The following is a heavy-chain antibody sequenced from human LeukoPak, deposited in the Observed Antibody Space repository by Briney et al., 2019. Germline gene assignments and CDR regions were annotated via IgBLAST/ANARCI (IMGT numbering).Heavy chain of an antibody. CDR2: ISGSGGST. Sequence: GESLRLSCIGTGFSFSSDAMGWVRHAPGKGLEWVSGISGSGGSTYYADSVKGRFTISRDNSKNTLFLQMNSLRAEDTAVYYCAKQSGGTLDYWGQGTLVTVSS. D-gene: IGHD6-13*01. V-gene: IGHV3-23*01. CDR1: GFSFSSDA. J-gene: IGHJ4*02. CDR3: AKQSGGTLDY.